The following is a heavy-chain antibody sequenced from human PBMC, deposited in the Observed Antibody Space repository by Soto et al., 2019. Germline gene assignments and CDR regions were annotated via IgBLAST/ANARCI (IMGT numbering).Heavy chain of an antibody. D-gene: IGHD2-15*01. CDR1: GFTFSSYS. CDR2: ISSSSSYI. V-gene: IGHV3-21*01. CDR3: ARGGAHCSGGSCYSNYFDY. Sequence: EVQLVESGGGLVKPGGSLRLSCAASGFTFSSYSMNWVRQAPGKGLEWVSSISSSSSYIYYADSVKGRFTISRDNAKNSLYLQMNSLRAEDTAVYYCARGGAHCSGGSCYSNYFDYWGQGTLVTVSS. J-gene: IGHJ4*02.